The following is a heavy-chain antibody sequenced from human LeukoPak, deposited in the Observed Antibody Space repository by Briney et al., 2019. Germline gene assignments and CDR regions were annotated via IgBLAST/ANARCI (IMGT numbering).Heavy chain of an antibody. CDR1: GFTFSSYA. V-gene: IGHV3-23*01. Sequence: GGSLRLSCAASGFTFSSYAMSWVRQAPGKGLEWVSSISASGGGTYYADSVKGRFTISRDNSKNTLYLQMNSLRVEDTAVYYCARDGFSSGWGLAYWGQGTLVTVSS. CDR2: ISASGGGT. D-gene: IGHD6-25*01. J-gene: IGHJ4*02. CDR3: ARDGFSSGWGLAY.